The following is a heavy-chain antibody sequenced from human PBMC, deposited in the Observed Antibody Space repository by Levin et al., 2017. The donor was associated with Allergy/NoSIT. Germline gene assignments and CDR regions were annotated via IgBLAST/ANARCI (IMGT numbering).Heavy chain of an antibody. CDR3: TQGNFVVGPAAIRGSLWRQPSRPNYYGMDV. V-gene: IGHV3-15*01. CDR2: IKSKSDGGTT. J-gene: IGHJ6*02. Sequence: GGSLRLSCAASGFIFTNAWMNWVCQAPGKGLEWVGRIKSKSDGGTTDYAAPVTGRFSISRDDSKNTLYLQMDSLKTEDTAVYYCTQGNFVVGPAAIRGSLWRQPSRPNYYGMDVWGQGTTVTVS. D-gene: IGHD2-2*01. CDR1: GFIFTNAW.